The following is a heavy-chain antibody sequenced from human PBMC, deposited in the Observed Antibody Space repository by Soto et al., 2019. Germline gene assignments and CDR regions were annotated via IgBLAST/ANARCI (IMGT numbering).Heavy chain of an antibody. CDR3: ARDQLYYNDISGRPLNAFDV. J-gene: IGHJ3*01. CDR2: ISWNSGSI. Sequence: SLKISCAASGCNVDSYARQWVRQATGKGLQWVSGISWNSGSIGAIDSVKGRFTISRDNAKNSLYLQMNSLRAEDTAVYYCARDQLYYNDISGRPLNAFDVWGQGTMVTVSS. CDR1: GCNVDSYA. V-gene: IGHV3-9*01. D-gene: IGHD3-22*01.